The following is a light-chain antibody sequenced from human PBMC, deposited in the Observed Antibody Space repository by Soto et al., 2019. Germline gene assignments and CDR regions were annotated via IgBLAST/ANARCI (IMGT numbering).Light chain of an antibody. CDR3: SSYTSSGIYV. J-gene: IGLJ1*01. CDR2: DAN. Sequence: QSVLTQPASVAGSPGQSITISCTGTSRDVGGYDYVSWYQQYPGKAPKLMIFDANNRPSGVSDRFSGSKSANTAPLTISGLQSEDEADYYCSSYTSSGIYVFGTGTKVTVL. CDR1: SRDVGGYDY. V-gene: IGLV2-14*03.